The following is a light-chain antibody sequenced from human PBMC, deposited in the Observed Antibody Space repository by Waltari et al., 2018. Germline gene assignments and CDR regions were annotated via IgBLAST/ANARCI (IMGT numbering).Light chain of an antibody. V-gene: IGLV1-40*01. CDR3: QSYDSSLSGYV. Sequence: QSVLTQPPSMSGAPGQRVTIPCTGSSSNIGAGYDVHWYQQLPGTAPKLLIYGNSNRPSGVPDRFSGSKSGTSASLAITGLQAEDEADYYCQSYDSSLSGYVFGTGTKVIVL. CDR1: SSNIGAGYD. J-gene: IGLJ1*01. CDR2: GNS.